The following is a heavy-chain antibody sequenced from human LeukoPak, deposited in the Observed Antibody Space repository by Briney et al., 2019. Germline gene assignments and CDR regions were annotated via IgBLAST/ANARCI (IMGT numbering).Heavy chain of an antibody. Sequence: PSETLSLTCTVSGGSISSYYWSWIRQPPGKGLEWIGYIYYSGSTNYNPSLKSRVTISVDTSKNQFSLKLSSVTAADTAVYYCARHVPAHYGSGSYYSNLYYFDYWGQGTLVTVSS. CDR2: IYYSGST. CDR1: GGSISSYY. CDR3: ARHVPAHYGSGSYYSNLYYFDY. J-gene: IGHJ4*02. D-gene: IGHD3-10*01. V-gene: IGHV4-59*08.